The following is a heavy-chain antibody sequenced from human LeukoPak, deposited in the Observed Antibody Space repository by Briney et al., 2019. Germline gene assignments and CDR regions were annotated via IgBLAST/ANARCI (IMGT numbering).Heavy chain of an antibody. Sequence: GGSLRLSCAASGFTFSTYNMKWVRQPPGKGLEWVSFISSGSTTIYYADSVKGRFTISRDNTKNSLYLQMNSLRDEDTAVYYCARIRDYGDCSGDYWGQGTLVTVSS. V-gene: IGHV3-48*02. CDR3: ARIRDYGDCSGDY. J-gene: IGHJ4*02. D-gene: IGHD4-17*01. CDR2: ISSGSTTI. CDR1: GFTFSTYN.